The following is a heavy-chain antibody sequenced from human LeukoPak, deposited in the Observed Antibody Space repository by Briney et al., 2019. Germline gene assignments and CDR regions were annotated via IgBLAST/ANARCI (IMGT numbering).Heavy chain of an antibody. J-gene: IGHJ5*02. D-gene: IGHD3-10*01. V-gene: IGHV3-11*03. Sequence: GGSLRLSCAASGFTFSDYYMSWIRQAPGKGLEWVSYISSSSSYTNYADSVKGRFTISRDNAKSSLYLQLHSLRAEDTAVYNCAAPTMVRAPWGQGTLVTVSS. CDR1: GFTFSDYY. CDR3: AAPTMVRAP. CDR2: ISSSSSYT.